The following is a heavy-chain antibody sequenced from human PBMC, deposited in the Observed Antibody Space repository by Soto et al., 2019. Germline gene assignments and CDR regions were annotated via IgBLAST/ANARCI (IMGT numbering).Heavy chain of an antibody. V-gene: IGHV3-30*18. CDR1: GFTFSSYG. D-gene: IGHD2-15*01. J-gene: IGHJ4*02. CDR2: ISYDGSNK. Sequence: HPGGSLRLSCAASGFTFSSYGMHWVRQAPGKGLEWVAVISYDGSNKYYADSVKGRFTISRDNSKNTLYLQMNSLRAEDTAVYYCAKVHSGGGSGFGYWGQGTLVTVSS. CDR3: AKVHSGGGSGFGY.